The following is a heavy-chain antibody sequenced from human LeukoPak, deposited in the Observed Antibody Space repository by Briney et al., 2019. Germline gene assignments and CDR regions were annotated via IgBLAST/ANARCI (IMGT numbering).Heavy chain of an antibody. D-gene: IGHD1-26*01. CDR1: GGSISSSSYY. CDR3: ARDGGSYLDWFDP. V-gene: IGHV4-39*07. Sequence: SETLSLTCTVSGGSISSSSYYWGWIRQPPGKGLEWIGSIYYSGSTYYNPSLKSRVTISVDTSKNQFSLKLSSVTAAGTAVYYCARDGGSYLDWFDPWGQGTLVTVSS. CDR2: IYYSGST. J-gene: IGHJ5*02.